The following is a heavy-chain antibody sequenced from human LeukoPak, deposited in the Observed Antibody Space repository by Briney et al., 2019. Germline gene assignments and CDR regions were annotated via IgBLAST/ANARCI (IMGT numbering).Heavy chain of an antibody. V-gene: IGHV4-30-2*01. CDR3: ARGGWEYCSSTSCYYGGWFDP. CDR2: IYHSGST. Sequence: SETLSLTCAVSGGSISSGGYSWSWIRQPPGKGLEWIGYIYHSGSTYYNPSLKSRVTISVDRSKNQFSLKLSSVTAADTAVYYCARGGWEYCSSTSCYYGGWFDPWGQGTLVTVSS. D-gene: IGHD2-2*01. CDR1: GGSISSGGYS. J-gene: IGHJ5*02.